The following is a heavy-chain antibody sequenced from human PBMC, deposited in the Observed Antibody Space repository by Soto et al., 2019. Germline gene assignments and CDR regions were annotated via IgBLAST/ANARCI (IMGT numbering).Heavy chain of an antibody. CDR1: GYTFTSYW. CDR3: ARLDGSGSYVDYSYYGMDV. V-gene: IGHV5-51*01. CDR2: IYPGDSDA. Sequence: KVSCKASGYTFTSYWIGWVRQMPGKGLELMGIIYPGDSDARYSPSFEGQVTISADTSISTAYLQWSSLKASDTAMYYCARLDGSGSYVDYSYYGMDVWGQGTTVTVSS. J-gene: IGHJ6*02. D-gene: IGHD3-10*01.